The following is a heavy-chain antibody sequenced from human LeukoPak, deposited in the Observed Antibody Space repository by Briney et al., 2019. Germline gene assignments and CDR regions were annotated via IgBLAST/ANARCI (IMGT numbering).Heavy chain of an antibody. D-gene: IGHD6-6*01. CDR3: ARAYSSSARRTPLDY. J-gene: IGHJ4*02. V-gene: IGHV4-34*01. CDR1: GGSFSGYY. Sequence: SETLSLTCAVYGGSFSGYYWSWIRQLPGKGLEWIGEINHSGSTNYNPSLKSRVTISVDTSKNQFSLKLSSVTAADTAVYYCARAYSSSARRTPLDYWGQGTLVTVSS. CDR2: INHSGST.